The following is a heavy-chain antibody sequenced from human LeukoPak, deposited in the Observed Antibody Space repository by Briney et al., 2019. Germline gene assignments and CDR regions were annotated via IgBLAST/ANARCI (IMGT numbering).Heavy chain of an antibody. D-gene: IGHD1-26*01. CDR2: INSDGSST. V-gene: IGHV3-74*01. J-gene: IGHJ4*02. Sequence: GGSLRLSCGASGFTFSSYWIHWVRQAPGKGLVWVSRINSDGSSTSYADSVKGRFTISRDSAKNTLYLQMDSLRAEDTAVYFCARTEYSGSYFDNWGQGTLVTVSS. CDR1: GFTFSSYW. CDR3: ARTEYSGSYFDN.